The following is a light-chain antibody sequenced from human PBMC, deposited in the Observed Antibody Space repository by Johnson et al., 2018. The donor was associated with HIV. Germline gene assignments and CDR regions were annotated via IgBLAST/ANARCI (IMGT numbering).Light chain of an antibody. CDR3: GTWDSSLSAYV. CDR1: SSNIGNNY. J-gene: IGLJ1*01. V-gene: IGLV1-51*01. CDR2: DNN. Sequence: QSLLTQPPSVSAAPGQKVTISCSGSSSNIGNNYVSWYQQLPGTAPKLLIYDNNKRPSGIPDRFSGSKSGTSATLDITGLQTGDEADYFCGTWDSSLSAYVFGTGTKVNVL.